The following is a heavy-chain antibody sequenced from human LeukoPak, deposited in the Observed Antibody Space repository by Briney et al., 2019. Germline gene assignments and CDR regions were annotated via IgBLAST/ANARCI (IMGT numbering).Heavy chain of an antibody. Sequence: PGGSLRPSCAASGFTFRNYGMSWVRQAPGKGLEWVSGINWSGGSTGYADSVKGRFTISRDNAKNSLYLQMNSLRAEDTALYYCARALRRYSYDYPSRDNCGQGTLVTVSS. CDR1: GFTFRNYG. CDR2: INWSGGST. J-gene: IGHJ4*02. D-gene: IGHD5-18*01. V-gene: IGHV3-20*04. CDR3: ARALRRYSYDYPSRDN.